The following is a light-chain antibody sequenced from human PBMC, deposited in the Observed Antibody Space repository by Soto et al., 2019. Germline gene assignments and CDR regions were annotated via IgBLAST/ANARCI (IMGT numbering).Light chain of an antibody. CDR3: QQYNSQRT. CDR2: KAS. J-gene: IGKJ1*01. CDR1: QYISSW. Sequence: DIQMTQSPSTLSASVGDRVTITCRASQYISSWLAWYQQKPGKAPKLLIYKASSLESGVPSRFSGSGSGTEFTLTISSLQSDDFATYYCQQYNSQRTFGQGNNVEIK. V-gene: IGKV1-5*03.